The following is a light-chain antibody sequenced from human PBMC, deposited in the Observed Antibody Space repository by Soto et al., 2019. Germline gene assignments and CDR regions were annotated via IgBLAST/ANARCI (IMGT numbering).Light chain of an antibody. V-gene: IGKV3-15*01. J-gene: IGKJ1*01. CDR1: QSVRTN. CDR3: QQYFNWPLTWT. CDR2: GAS. Sequence: EVVLTQSPATLSVSAGGTVTLSCRASQSVRTNVAWYQQIPGQAPRLLVYGASTTATGVPARFTGSGSGIEFSLTISSLLSEDSAFYYCQQYFNWPLTWTFGPGTKVQIK.